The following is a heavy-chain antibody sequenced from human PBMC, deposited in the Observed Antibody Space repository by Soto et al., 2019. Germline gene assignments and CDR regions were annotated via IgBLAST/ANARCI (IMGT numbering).Heavy chain of an antibody. Sequence: GGSLRLSCAASGFTFSSYGMHWVRQAPGKGLEWVAVIWYDGSNKYYADSVKGRFTISRDNSKNTLYLQMNSLRAEDTAVYYCARSFVYYYYMDVWGKGTTVTVSS. CDR3: ARSFVYYYYMDV. CDR1: GFTFSSYG. V-gene: IGHV3-33*01. CDR2: IWYDGSNK. J-gene: IGHJ6*03.